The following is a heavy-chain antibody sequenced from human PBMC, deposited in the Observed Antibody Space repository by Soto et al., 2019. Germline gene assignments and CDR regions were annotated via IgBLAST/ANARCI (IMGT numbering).Heavy chain of an antibody. CDR1: GFTFDDYA. D-gene: IGHD6-19*01. J-gene: IGHJ3*02. CDR2: ISWNSGSI. Sequence: EVQLVESGGGLVQPGRSLRLSCAASGFTFDDYAMHWVRQAPGKGPEWVSGISWNSGSIGYADSVKGRFTISRDNAKNSLYLQMNSLRAEDTALYYCAKDMGAVAGLGAFDIWGQGTMVTVSS. V-gene: IGHV3-9*01. CDR3: AKDMGAVAGLGAFDI.